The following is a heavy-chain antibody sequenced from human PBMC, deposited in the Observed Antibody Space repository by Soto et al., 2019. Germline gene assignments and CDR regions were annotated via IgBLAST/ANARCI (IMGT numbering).Heavy chain of an antibody. J-gene: IGHJ3*02. D-gene: IGHD3-3*01. CDR2: IYHSGST. CDR3: ARGPRSHGKRGVLRFLEWQSGDAFDI. Sequence: PSETLSLTCAVSGGSISSGGYSWSWIRQPPGKGLEWIGYIYHSGSTYYNPSLKSRVTISVDRSKNQFSLKLSSVTAADTAVYYCARGPRSHGKRGVLRFLEWQSGDAFDIWGQGIMVTVSS. V-gene: IGHV4-30-2*01. CDR1: GGSISSGGYS.